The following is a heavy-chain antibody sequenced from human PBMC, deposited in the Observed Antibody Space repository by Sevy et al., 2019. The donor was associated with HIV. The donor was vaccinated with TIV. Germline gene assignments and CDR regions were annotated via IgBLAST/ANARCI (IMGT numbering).Heavy chain of an antibody. CDR1: GFTFSSYA. V-gene: IGHV3-23*01. CDR3: IMVRGVIIGHFLDY. CDR2: ISGSGGST. D-gene: IGHD3-10*01. J-gene: IGHJ4*02. Sequence: GGSLRLSCAASGFTFSSYAMSWVRQAPGKGLEWVSAISGSGGSTYYADSVKGRFTISRDNSKNTLYLQMNSLRAEDTAVYYCIMVRGVIIGHFLDYWGQGTLVTVSS.